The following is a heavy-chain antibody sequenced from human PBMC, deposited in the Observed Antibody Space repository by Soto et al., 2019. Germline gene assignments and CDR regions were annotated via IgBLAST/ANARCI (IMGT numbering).Heavy chain of an antibody. D-gene: IGHD2-15*01. Sequence: PGCALRLYCEAPGFTFSKFDMHWVRQPTGKGLEWVSTIGISGDTYYAVSVKGRFTISRDNAKNSLSLQMNSLRAGDTALYFCARGQEVGAHFFDSWGQGTQVTASS. CDR1: GFTFSKFD. J-gene: IGHJ4*02. CDR2: IGISGDT. CDR3: ARGQEVGAHFFDS. V-gene: IGHV3-13*04.